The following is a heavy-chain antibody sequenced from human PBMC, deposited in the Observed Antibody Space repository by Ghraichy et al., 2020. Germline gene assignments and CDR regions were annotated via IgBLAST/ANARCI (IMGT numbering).Heavy chain of an antibody. V-gene: IGHV4-31*03. CDR1: GGSISSGGYY. CDR3: AREDSSSSNWFDP. J-gene: IGHJ5*02. CDR2: IYYSGST. D-gene: IGHD6-6*01. Sequence: SETLSLTCTVSGGSISSGGYYWSWIRQHPGKGLEWIGYIYYSGSTYYNPSLKSRVTISVDTSKNQFSLKLSSVTAADTAVYYCAREDSSSSNWFDPWGQGTLVTVSS.